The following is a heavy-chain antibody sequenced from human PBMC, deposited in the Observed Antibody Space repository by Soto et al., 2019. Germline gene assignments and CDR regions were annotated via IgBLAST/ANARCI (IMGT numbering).Heavy chain of an antibody. CDR3: ARLRFGHYYYCGMDV. J-gene: IGHJ6*01. Sequence: ASVKVSCKASGYTFTSYYIHWVRQAPGQGLERMGIINPSGGSTSYAQKFQGRVTMTRDTSTSTVYMELSSLRSEDTAVYYCARLRFGHYYYCGMDVWGQGTTGTVSS. D-gene: IGHD3-10*01. CDR2: INPSGGST. CDR1: GYTFTSYY. V-gene: IGHV1-46*01.